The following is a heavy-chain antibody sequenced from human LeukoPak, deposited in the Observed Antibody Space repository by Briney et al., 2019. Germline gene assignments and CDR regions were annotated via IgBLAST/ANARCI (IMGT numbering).Heavy chain of an antibody. J-gene: IGHJ4*02. Sequence: PGRSLRLSCAAPGFTFSNYAMHWVRQAPGKGLEWVAVISYDGSDKYYADSVKGRFTISRDNSKNTLYLQMNSLRPEDTAVYYCARDWGRRYSSGWYGDFDYWGQGTLVTVSS. CDR1: GFTFSNYA. D-gene: IGHD6-19*01. CDR3: ARDWGRRYSSGWYGDFDY. V-gene: IGHV3-30-3*01. CDR2: ISYDGSDK.